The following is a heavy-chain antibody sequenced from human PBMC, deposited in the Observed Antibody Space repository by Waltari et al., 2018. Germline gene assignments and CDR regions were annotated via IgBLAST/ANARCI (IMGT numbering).Heavy chain of an antibody. CDR1: GFTFTSPW. Sequence: EVQLVESGGNLVQPGGSLRLSCAASGFTFTSPWMHWVRQAPGKGPVWVSRINSDGSNTRYADSVKGRFTIARDNAKNTLYLEMNSLRAEDTAVYFCAGGPQSGASSAWYGWFDPWGQGTLVTVSS. CDR2: INSDGSNT. CDR3: AGGPQSGASSAWYGWFDP. D-gene: IGHD6-13*01. V-gene: IGHV3-74*01. J-gene: IGHJ5*02.